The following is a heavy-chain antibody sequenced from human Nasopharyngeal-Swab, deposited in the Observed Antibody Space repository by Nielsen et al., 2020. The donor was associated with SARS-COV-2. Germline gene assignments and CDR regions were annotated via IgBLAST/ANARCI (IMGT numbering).Heavy chain of an antibody. D-gene: IGHD3-10*01. CDR2: IIPIFGTA. CDR3: ARRFGFGDYCYYYYGMDV. CDR1: GGTFSSYA. V-gene: IGHV1-69*13. Sequence: SVKVSCKASGGTFSSYAISWVRQAPGQGLEWMGGIIPIFGTANYAQKFQGRVTITADESTSTAYMELSSLRSEDTAVYYCARRFGFGDYCYYYYGMDVWGQGTTVTVSS. J-gene: IGHJ6*02.